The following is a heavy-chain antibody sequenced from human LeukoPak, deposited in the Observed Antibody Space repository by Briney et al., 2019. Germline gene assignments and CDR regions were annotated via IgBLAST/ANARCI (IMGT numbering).Heavy chain of an antibody. CDR2: IVPSDSYT. Sequence: GEPLKISGQGSGYSFTSSWIRGLRQLPGKGLEWMGRIVPSDSYTNYSPSFHAHVNISADTSISTAYLQWSSLKASDTAMYYCARRSGSGSSNWFDPWGQGTLVTVSS. D-gene: IGHD3-10*01. J-gene: IGHJ5*02. CDR1: GYSFTSSW. CDR3: ARRSGSGSSNWFDP. V-gene: IGHV5-10-1*01.